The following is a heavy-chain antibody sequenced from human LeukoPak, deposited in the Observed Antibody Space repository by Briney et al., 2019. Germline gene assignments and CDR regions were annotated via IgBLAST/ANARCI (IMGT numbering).Heavy chain of an antibody. V-gene: IGHV4-34*01. CDR2: INHSGNT. D-gene: IGHD4-11*01. CDR3: ARGPVTTGTNYFDY. J-gene: IGHJ4*02. CDR1: GGSFSGYY. Sequence: PSETLSLTCAVYGGSFSGYYWSWIRQPPGKGLEWIGEINHSGNTNYNPSLKSRVTISVDTSKNQFPLRLSSMTAADTAVYYCARGPVTTGTNYFDYWGKGTLVTVSS.